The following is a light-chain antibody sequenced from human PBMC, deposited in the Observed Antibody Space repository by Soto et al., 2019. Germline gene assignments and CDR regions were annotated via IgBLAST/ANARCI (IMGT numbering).Light chain of an antibody. J-gene: IGLJ2*01. CDR2: AVS. CDR3: CSYAGNYTFV. Sequence: QSALTQPRSVSGSPGQSVTISCTGTSSDVGGYNYVSWYQQHPGKAPKLMIYAVSKRPSGVPDRFSGSKSGNTASRTISGLQAEDEADYYCCSYAGNYTFVFGGGTKLNVL. CDR1: SSDVGGYNY. V-gene: IGLV2-11*01.